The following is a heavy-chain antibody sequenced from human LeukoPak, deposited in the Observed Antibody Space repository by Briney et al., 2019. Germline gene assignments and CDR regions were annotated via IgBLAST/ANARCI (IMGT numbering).Heavy chain of an antibody. Sequence: GGSLRLSCAASGFTFSSYSTNWVRQAPGKGLEWVSSISSSSSYIYYADSVKGRFTISRDNAKNSLYLQMNSPRAEDTAVYYCARDEAAAGTASHWGQGTLVTVSS. V-gene: IGHV3-21*01. D-gene: IGHD6-13*01. CDR2: ISSSSSYI. CDR3: ARDEAAAGTASH. J-gene: IGHJ4*02. CDR1: GFTFSSYS.